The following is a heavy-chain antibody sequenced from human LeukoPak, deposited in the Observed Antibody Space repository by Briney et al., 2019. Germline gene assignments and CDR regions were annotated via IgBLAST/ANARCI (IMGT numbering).Heavy chain of an antibody. CDR3: AMSPGAAFDI. CDR2: ISASGGST. Sequence: SGGSLRLSCAASGFTFSNYAMSWVRQAPGKGLEWVSAISASGGSTFYADSVKGRFTISRDDSKNTLYLQMNSLRAEDTAVYYCAMSPGAAFDIWGQGTMVTVSS. D-gene: IGHD3-10*01. J-gene: IGHJ3*02. CDR1: GFTFSNYA. V-gene: IGHV3-23*01.